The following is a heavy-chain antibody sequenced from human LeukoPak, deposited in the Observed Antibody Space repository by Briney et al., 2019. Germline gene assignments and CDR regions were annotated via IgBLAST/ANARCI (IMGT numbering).Heavy chain of an antibody. D-gene: IGHD6-13*01. J-gene: IGHJ4*02. CDR1: GPIFSGYA. V-gene: IGHV3-48*04. CDR2: ISSSSSTI. Sequence: PGGSLRLSCAASGPIFSGYALNWVRQAPGKGLEWVSYISSSSSTIYYADSVKGRFTISRDNAKNSLYLQMNSLRAEDTAVYYCAREFSSSWYWGFDYWGQGTLVTVSS. CDR3: AREFSSSWYWGFDY.